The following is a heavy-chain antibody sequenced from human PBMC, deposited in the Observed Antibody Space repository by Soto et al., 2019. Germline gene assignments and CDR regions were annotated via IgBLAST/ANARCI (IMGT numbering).Heavy chain of an antibody. D-gene: IGHD6-13*01. Sequence: QLQLQESGPGLVKPAETLSLTCTVSGGSISSSDYWWGWIRQPPGKGLEWIGSIYYTGSTYYNPALKGRIKISVDTSKNQFSLRLSSVTAADTAVYYCARQIGRGSWSLDHWGQGTLVTVSS. CDR2: IYYTGST. J-gene: IGHJ4*02. V-gene: IGHV4-39*01. CDR3: ARQIGRGSWSLDH. CDR1: GGSISSSDYW.